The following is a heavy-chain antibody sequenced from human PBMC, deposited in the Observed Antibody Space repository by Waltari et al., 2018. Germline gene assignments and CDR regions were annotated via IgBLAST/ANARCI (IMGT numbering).Heavy chain of an antibody. J-gene: IGHJ4*02. D-gene: IGHD1-26*01. CDR2: IQYDGRNK. CDR3: AKWYGGDYYFDY. Sequence: QVQLVESGGGVVQPGGSLRLSCAASGFTFRNYGMHWVRQAPGKGLQWVAFIQYDGRNKYYAESMKGRFTISRDNSKNTLYLQMDSLRAEDTALYYCAKWYGGDYYFDYWGQGTLVTVSS. CDR1: GFTFRNYG. V-gene: IGHV3-30*02.